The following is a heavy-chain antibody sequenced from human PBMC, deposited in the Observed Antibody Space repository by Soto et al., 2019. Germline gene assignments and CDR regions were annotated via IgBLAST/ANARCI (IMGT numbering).Heavy chain of an antibody. Sequence: GSLRLSCAASGFTFDDYTMHWVRQAPGKGLEWVSLISWDGGSTYYADSVKGRFTISRDNSKNSLYLQMNSLRTEDTALYYCAKAVGATHYYYYYGMDVWGQGTTVTVSS. D-gene: IGHD1-26*01. CDR3: AKAVGATHYYYYYGMDV. J-gene: IGHJ6*02. V-gene: IGHV3-43*01. CDR2: ISWDGGST. CDR1: GFTFDDYT.